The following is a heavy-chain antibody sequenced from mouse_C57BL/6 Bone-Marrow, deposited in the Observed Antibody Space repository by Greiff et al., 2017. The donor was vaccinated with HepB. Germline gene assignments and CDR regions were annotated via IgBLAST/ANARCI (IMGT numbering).Heavy chain of an antibody. J-gene: IGHJ4*01. Sequence: EVQLQQSGPELVKPGASVKIPCKASGYTFTDYNMDWVKQSHGKSLEWIGDINPNNGGTIYNQKFKGKAKLTAVTSASTAYMELSSLTNEDSAVYYCTRGSYYDYPSYAMDYWGQGTSVTVSS. CDR1: GYTFTDYN. CDR2: INPNNGGT. V-gene: IGHV1-18*01. CDR3: TRGSYYDYPSYAMDY. D-gene: IGHD2-4*01.